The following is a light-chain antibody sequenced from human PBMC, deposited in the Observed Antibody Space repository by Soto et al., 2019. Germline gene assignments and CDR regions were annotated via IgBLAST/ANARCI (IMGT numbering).Light chain of an antibody. Sequence: DIQMTQSPSSLSASVGDRVTITCRASQSIREYLNWYQQKPGKAPKVLIYAAFKLESGVPSRFSGSGSGTDFTLTISNLQTEDFATYDGQQSYSFPRTFGPGTKVDIK. V-gene: IGKV1-39*01. J-gene: IGKJ3*01. CDR3: QQSYSFPRT. CDR2: AAF. CDR1: QSIREY.